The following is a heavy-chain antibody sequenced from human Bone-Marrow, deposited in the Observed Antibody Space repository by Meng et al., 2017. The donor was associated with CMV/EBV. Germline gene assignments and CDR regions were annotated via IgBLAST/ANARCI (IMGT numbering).Heavy chain of an antibody. CDR3: AREEGYYYYYGMDV. V-gene: IGHV3-21*01. Sequence: GESLKISCAASGFTFSSYSMNWVRQAPGKGLEWVSSISSSSSYIYYADSVKGRFTISRDNAKNSLYLQMNSLRAEDTAVYYCAREEGYYYYYGMDVWGQGTTVTVSS. CDR2: ISSSSSYI. CDR1: GFTFSSYS. J-gene: IGHJ6*02.